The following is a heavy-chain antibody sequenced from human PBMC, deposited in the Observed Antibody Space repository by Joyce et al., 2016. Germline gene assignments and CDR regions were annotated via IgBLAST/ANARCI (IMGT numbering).Heavy chain of an antibody. CDR2: IAYVGNNK. V-gene: IGHV3-30-3*01. Sequence: QVYLVESGGGVVQPGGALSLSCAASGFTFNSYDMNWGRQAPEKGLEWVAGIAYVGNNKDYIDTVKGLFTISRDNSKRTLYLQMNSLRPEDTAVYYCASEGIWGKGTLVTVSS. CDR3: ASEGI. D-gene: IGHD6-13*01. J-gene: IGHJ4*02. CDR1: GFTFNSYD.